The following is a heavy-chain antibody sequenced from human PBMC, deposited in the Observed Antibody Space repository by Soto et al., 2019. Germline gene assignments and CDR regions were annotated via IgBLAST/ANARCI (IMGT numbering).Heavy chain of an antibody. Sequence: GASVKVSCKASVYTFTSYGISWVRQAPGQGLEWMGWISAYNGNTNYAQKLQGRVTMTTDTSTSTAYTELSSLRSEDTAVYYCARGLGLYYFDYWGQGTLVTVSS. J-gene: IGHJ4*02. CDR2: ISAYNGNT. V-gene: IGHV1-18*01. D-gene: IGHD1-26*01. CDR3: ARGLGLYYFDY. CDR1: VYTFTSYG.